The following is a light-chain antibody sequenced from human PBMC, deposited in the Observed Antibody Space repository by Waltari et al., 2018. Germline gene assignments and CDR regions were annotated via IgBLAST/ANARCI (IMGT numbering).Light chain of an antibody. CDR3: QQYEGYPWT. V-gene: IGKV1-5*03. CDR1: QSVNHW. J-gene: IGKJ1*01. Sequence: DIQMTQSPSTLSASIGDRVTITCRASQSVNHWLAWFQQKPGKAPKVLIYLASNLESGVPSRFRGSGFGTEFILTISSLQSDDIATYYCQQYEGYPWTFGQGTKVEIK. CDR2: LAS.